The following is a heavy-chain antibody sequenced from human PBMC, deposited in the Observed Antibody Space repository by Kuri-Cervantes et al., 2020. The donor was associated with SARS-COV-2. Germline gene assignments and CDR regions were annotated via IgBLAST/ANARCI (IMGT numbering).Heavy chain of an antibody. CDR3: ARHLAGDYCDSTTCPPFFYYYYMDV. Sequence: SQTLSLTCAVYGGSFSGYNWNWIRQPPGKGLEWIGEINHSGSTNYNPSLKSRVTISVDTSKNQFSLKLNSVTAADSAVYYCARHLAGDYCDSTTCPPFFYYYYMDVWGKGTTVTVSS. D-gene: IGHD2-2*01. CDR2: INHSGST. CDR1: GGSFSGYN. J-gene: IGHJ6*03. V-gene: IGHV4-34*01.